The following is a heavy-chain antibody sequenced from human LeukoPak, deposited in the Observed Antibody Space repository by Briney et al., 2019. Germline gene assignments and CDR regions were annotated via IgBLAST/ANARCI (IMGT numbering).Heavy chain of an antibody. Sequence: SQTLSLTCTVSGGSISRGGYYWSGIRQHPGKGLEWIGYIYYSGSTYYNPSLKSRVTISVDTSKNQFSLKLSSVTAADTAVYYCAREQRLYESSGPPWDIWGQGTMVTVSS. CDR2: IYYSGST. V-gene: IGHV4-31*03. D-gene: IGHD3-22*01. J-gene: IGHJ3*02. CDR1: GGSISRGGYY. CDR3: AREQRLYESSGPPWDI.